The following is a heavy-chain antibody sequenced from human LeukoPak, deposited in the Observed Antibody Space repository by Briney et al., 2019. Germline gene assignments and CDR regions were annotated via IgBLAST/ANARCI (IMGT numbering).Heavy chain of an antibody. CDR3: ARGTNISWFAP. D-gene: IGHD1/OR15-1a*01. Sequence: SQTLSLTCAVSGGSISSGGYSWSWIRQPPGKGLESIGYIYHSGSTYYNPSLKSRVTISVDRSKNQFSLKLSSVTAADTAVYFCARGTNISWFAPWGQGTLVTVSS. V-gene: IGHV4-30-2*01. J-gene: IGHJ5*02. CDR1: GGSISSGGYS. CDR2: IYHSGST.